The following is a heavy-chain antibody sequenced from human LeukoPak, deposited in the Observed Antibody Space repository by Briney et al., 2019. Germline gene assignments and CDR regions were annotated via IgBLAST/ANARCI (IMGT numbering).Heavy chain of an antibody. CDR1: GGSISSSSYS. J-gene: IGHJ4*02. V-gene: IGHV4-39*07. D-gene: IGHD2-21*02. Sequence: SETLSLTCTVSGGSISSSSYSWGWIRQPPGKGLEWIGSISYSGSTYYNPSLKSRVTISVDTSKNQFSLKVSSVTAADTAVYYCASLPLRVVVTGGGLYFDYWGQGTLVTVSS. CDR2: ISYSGST. CDR3: ASLPLRVVVTGGGLYFDY.